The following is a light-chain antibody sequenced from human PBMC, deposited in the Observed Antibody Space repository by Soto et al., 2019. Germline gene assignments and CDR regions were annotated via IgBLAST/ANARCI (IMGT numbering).Light chain of an antibody. Sequence: DIRMTQSPSSLSASVGDRVTITCRASQSISSYLNWYQQKPWKAPKLLTYAASSLQSGVPSRVSGSGSGTDCTLTISRLQPEDFATYYWQQSYSTLWTCGQGTKVESK. CDR1: QSISSY. V-gene: IGKV1-39*01. J-gene: IGKJ1*01. CDR3: QQSYSTLWT. CDR2: AAS.